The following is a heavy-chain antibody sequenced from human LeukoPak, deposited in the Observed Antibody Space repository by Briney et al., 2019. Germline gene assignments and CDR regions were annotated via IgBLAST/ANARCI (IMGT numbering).Heavy chain of an antibody. V-gene: IGHV3-30*18. CDR3: AKPGRIAVGGTYYYYYMDV. CDR1: GFTFSSYG. D-gene: IGHD6-19*01. J-gene: IGHJ6*03. CDR2: TSSDGTNK. Sequence: PGRSLRLSCAASGFTFSSYGMHWVRQAPGKGLEWVAVTSSDGTNKYYAVSVKGRFTVSRDNSKNTLYLQMNSLRVENTAVYYCAKPGRIAVGGTYYYYYMDVWGKGTTVTVSS.